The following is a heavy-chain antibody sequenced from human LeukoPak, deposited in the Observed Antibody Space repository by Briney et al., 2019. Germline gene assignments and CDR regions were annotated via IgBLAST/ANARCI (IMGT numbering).Heavy chain of an antibody. J-gene: IGHJ3*02. D-gene: IGHD6-13*01. V-gene: IGHV3-11*01. CDR3: ARAIAAAAIDAFDI. CDR2: ISSSGSTI. CDR1: GFTFSDYY. Sequence: GGSLRLSCAASGFTFSDYYMSWIRQAPGKGLEWVSYISSSGSTIYYADSVKGRFTISRDNAKNSLYLQMNSLRAEDTAVYYCARAIAAAAIDAFDIWGQGTMVTVSS.